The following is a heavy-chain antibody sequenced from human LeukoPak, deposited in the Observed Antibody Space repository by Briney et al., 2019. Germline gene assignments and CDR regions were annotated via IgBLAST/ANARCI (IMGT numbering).Heavy chain of an antibody. CDR2: ISSSGSNI. J-gene: IGHJ4*02. V-gene: IGHV3-48*03. CDR3: ARELYSGTYNY. D-gene: IGHD1-26*01. Sequence: GGSLRLYCAASGFTFSSYEMNWVRQAPGKGLEWVSYISSSGSNIYYADSVKGRFTISRDNAKNSLYLQMNSLRAEDTAVYYCARELYSGTYNYWGQGTLVTVSS. CDR1: GFTFSSYE.